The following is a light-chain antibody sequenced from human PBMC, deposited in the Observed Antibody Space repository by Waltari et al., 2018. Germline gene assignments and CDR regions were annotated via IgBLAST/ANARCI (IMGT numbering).Light chain of an antibody. CDR1: QDISNY. CDR2: DAS. J-gene: IGKJ5*01. CDR3: QQYDNLPIT. V-gene: IGKV1-33*01. Sequence: DIQMTQSPSSLSASVGDRVTITCQASQDISNYLNWYQQKPGKAPKLLIYDASNLETGVPSRFSGSGSGTDFTFTINRLQPEDIATYYCQQYDNLPITFGQGTRLEIK.